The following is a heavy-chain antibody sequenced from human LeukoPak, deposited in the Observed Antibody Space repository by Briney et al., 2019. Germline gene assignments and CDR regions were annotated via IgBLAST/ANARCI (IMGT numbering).Heavy chain of an antibody. CDR3: AHSSGVLRYFDCPFDY. V-gene: IGHV2-5*02. CDR1: GFSLSTSGVG. J-gene: IGHJ4*02. Sequence: SGPTLVKPTQTLTLTCTFSGFSLSTSGVGVGWIRQPPGKALEWLALIYWDDDKRYSPSLKSRLTITKDTSKNQVVLTMTNMDPVDTATYYCAHSSGVLRYFDCPFDYWGQGTLVTVPS. CDR2: IYWDDDK. D-gene: IGHD3-9*01.